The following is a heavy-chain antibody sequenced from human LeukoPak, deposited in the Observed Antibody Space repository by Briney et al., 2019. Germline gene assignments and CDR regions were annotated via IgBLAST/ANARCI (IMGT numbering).Heavy chain of an antibody. J-gene: IGHJ5*02. CDR1: GGSISSSGHY. CDR3: ARARSSWYRPNWFDP. CDR2: IYYSGST. D-gene: IGHD6-13*01. V-gene: IGHV4-31*03. Sequence: SETLSLTCTVSGGSISSSGHYWSWIRQHPGKGLEWIGYIYYSGSTYYNPSLKSRVTISVDTSKNQFSLKLSSVTAADTAVYYCARARSSWYRPNWFDPWGQGTLVTVSS.